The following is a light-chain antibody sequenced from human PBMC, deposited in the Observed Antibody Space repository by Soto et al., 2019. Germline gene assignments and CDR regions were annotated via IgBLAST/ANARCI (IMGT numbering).Light chain of an antibody. CDR3: SSYAGSNNFVV. Sequence: QSALTQPPSASGSPGQSVTISCTGTSSDVGGYNYVSWYQQHPGKAPKLMIYEVSKRPSGVPDRFSGSKSGNTASLTVSGLLGEDEAEYYCSSYAGSNNFVVFGGGTKVTVL. J-gene: IGLJ2*01. V-gene: IGLV2-8*01. CDR2: EVS. CDR1: SSDVGGYNY.